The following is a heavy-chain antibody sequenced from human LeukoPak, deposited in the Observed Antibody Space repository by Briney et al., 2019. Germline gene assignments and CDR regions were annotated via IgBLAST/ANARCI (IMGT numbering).Heavy chain of an antibody. V-gene: IGHV3-64*01. CDR1: GFPFSYFD. D-gene: IGHD3-16*01. Sequence: PGGSLRLSCAASGFPFSYFDMYWVRQAPGKGLEYVSVISENGGRTYYANSVKGRFTISRDNSKNTVYLQMGSLRAEDMAVYYCARERRGDDAFDIWGQGTMVTVSS. J-gene: IGHJ3*02. CDR3: ARERRGDDAFDI. CDR2: ISENGGRT.